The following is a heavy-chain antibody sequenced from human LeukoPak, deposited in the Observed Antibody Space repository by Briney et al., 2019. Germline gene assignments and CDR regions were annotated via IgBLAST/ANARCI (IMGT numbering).Heavy chain of an antibody. J-gene: IGHJ3*02. D-gene: IGHD2-2*02. CDR1: GYTLTELS. V-gene: IGHV1-24*01. CDR3: ASEVVPAAIHSSDGIAFDI. CDR2: FDPEDGET. Sequence: ASVKVSCKVSGYTLTELSMHWVRQAPGKGLEWMGGFDPEDGETIYAQKFQGRVTMTEDTSTDTAYMELSSLRSEDTAVYYCASEVVPAAIHSSDGIAFDIWGQGTMLTVSS.